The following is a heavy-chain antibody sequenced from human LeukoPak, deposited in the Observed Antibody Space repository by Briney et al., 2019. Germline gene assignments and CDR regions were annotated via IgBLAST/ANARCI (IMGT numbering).Heavy chain of an antibody. J-gene: IGHJ4*02. D-gene: IGHD5-18*01. CDR3: TTYNYGGFDS. V-gene: IGHV3-7*05. CDR1: GFTFSSYW. Sequence: GGSLRLSCAASGFTFSSYWMSWVRQAPGKGLEWVANIKQDGSEKYYVDSVKGRFTISRDDSKNTVSLQMNSLKTEDTAVYYCTTYNYGGFDSWGQGTLVTVPS. CDR2: IKQDGSEK.